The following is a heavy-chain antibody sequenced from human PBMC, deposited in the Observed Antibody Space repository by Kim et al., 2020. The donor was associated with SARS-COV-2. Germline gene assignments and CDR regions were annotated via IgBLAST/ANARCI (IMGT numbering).Heavy chain of an antibody. CDR3: ARDLGYSYGPDDSSAHDRGY. CDR2: IWYDGSNK. Sequence: GGSLRLSCAASGFTFSSYGMHWVRQAPGKGLEWVAVIWYDGSNKYYADSVKGRFTISRDNSKNTLYLQMNSLRAEDTAVYYCARDLGYSYGPDDSSAHDRGYWGQGTLVTVSS. J-gene: IGHJ4*02. CDR1: GFTFSSYG. D-gene: IGHD5-18*01. V-gene: IGHV3-33*01.